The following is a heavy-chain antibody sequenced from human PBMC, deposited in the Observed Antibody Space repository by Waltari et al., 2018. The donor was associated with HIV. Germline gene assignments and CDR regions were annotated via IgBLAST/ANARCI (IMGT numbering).Heavy chain of an antibody. CDR2: STPILGIP. D-gene: IGHD1-1*01. V-gene: IGHV1-69*02. J-gene: IGHJ4*02. CDR1: GGTFSSYT. Sequence: QVQLVQSGAEVKKPGSSVKVSCKASGGTFSSYTISWVRQAPGQGIEWMGRSTPILGIPNDAPNVQGRVTITADKSTCTAYMERSILVTEDTAVYSCARTSQLAGHPAFDYWGQVTLVTVAS. CDR3: ARTSQLAGHPAFDY.